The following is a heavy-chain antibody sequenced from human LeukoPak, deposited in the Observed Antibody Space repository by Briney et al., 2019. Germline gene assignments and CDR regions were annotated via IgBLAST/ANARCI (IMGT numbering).Heavy chain of an antibody. CDR3: ARDPPGVVTTPGYFDY. CDR2: IYHSGST. Sequence: SGTLSLTCAVSGGSISSSNWWSWVRQPPGKGLEWIGEIYHSGSTNYNPSLKSRVTISVDKSKNQFSLKLSSVTAADTAVYYCARDPPGVVTTPGYFDYWGQGTLVTVSS. J-gene: IGHJ4*02. CDR1: GGSISSSNW. D-gene: IGHD2-21*02. V-gene: IGHV4-4*02.